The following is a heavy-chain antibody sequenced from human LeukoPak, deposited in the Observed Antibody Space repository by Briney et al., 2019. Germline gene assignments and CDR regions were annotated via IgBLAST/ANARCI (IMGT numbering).Heavy chain of an antibody. CDR2: IIPLFGTA. J-gene: IGHJ3*02. D-gene: IGHD3-10*01. Sequence: SVKVSCKASGGTFSSYAISWVRHATGQGLEWMVGIIPLFGTANYAQKFQGRVTITADESTSTAYMELSSLRSEDTAVYYCAILRCGERNTGGAFDIWGQGTMVTVSS. CDR3: AILRCGERNTGGAFDI. CDR1: GGTFSSYA. V-gene: IGHV1-69*13.